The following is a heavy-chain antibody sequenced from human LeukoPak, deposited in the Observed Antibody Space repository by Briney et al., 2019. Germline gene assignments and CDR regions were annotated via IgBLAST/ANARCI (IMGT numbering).Heavy chain of an antibody. J-gene: IGHJ4*02. CDR3: ATPALYDFWNEGFDY. D-gene: IGHD3-3*01. V-gene: IGHV1-2*06. CDR2: INPNSGGT. CDR1: GYTFTGYY. Sequence: ASVKVSCKASGYTFTGYYMHWVRQAPGQGLEWMGRINPNSGGTNYAQKFQGRVTMTRDTSISTAYMELSRLRSDDTAVYYCATPALYDFWNEGFDYWGQGTLVTVSS.